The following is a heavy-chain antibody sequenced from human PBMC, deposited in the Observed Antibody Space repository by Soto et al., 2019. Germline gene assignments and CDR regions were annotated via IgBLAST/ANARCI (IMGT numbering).Heavy chain of an antibody. V-gene: IGHV4-61*01. CDR3: ARGTRVVVAPVDY. J-gene: IGHJ4*02. CDR1: GGSVSSGSYY. D-gene: IGHD2-15*01. CDR2: IYYSGST. Sequence: PSETLSLSCTVSGGSVSSGSYYWSWIRQPPGKGLEWIGYIYYSGSTNYNPSLKSRVTISVDTSKNQFSLKLSSVTAADTAVYYCARGTRVVVAPVDYWGQGTLVTVSS.